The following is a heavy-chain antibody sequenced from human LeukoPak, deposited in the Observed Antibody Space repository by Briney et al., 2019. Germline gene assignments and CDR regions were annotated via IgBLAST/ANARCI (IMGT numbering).Heavy chain of an antibody. CDR2: ISSSSSYI. D-gene: IGHD6-13*01. CDR3: ARDSEYSSSYLDY. CDR1: GFTFSSYS. J-gene: IGHJ4*02. V-gene: IGHV3-21*01. Sequence: GGLRLSCAASGFTFSSYSMNWVRQAPGKGLEWVSSISSSSSYIYYADSVKGRFTISRDNAKNSLYLQMNSLRAEDTAVYYCARDSEYSSSYLDYWGQGTLVTVSS.